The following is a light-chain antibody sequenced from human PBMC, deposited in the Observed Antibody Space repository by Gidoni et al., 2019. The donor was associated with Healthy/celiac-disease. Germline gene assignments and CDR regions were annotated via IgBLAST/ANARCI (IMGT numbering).Light chain of an antibody. CDR1: SY. J-gene: IGKJ4*01. Sequence: SYLAWYQQKPGQAPRHLIYDASNRATGIPARFSGSGSGTDFTLTISSLEPEDFAVYYCQQRSNWPPLTFGGGTKVEIK. V-gene: IGKV3-11*01. CDR2: DAS. CDR3: QQRSNWPPLT.